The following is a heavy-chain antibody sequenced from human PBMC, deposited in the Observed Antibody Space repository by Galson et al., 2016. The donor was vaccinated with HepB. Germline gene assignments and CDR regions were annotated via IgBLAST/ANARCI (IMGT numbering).Heavy chain of an antibody. V-gene: IGHV3-7*01. J-gene: IGHJ4*02. CDR2: IRGDGIVS. D-gene: IGHD3-10*01. CDR3: SREMTGSYFD. Sequence: SLRLSCAASGFTFNAHWMNWVRQASGKGLEWVANIRGDGIVSYYAESVRGRFTIPRDNAKNSLYLQMNGLRVDETAAYYCSREMTGSYFDWGQGTLVTVSS. CDR1: GFTFNAHW.